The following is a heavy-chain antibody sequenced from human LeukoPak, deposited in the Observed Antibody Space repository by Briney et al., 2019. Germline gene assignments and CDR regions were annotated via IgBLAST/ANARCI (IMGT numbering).Heavy chain of an antibody. J-gene: IGHJ4*02. CDR1: GLTFSSSA. CDR2: ISGRGDRT. D-gene: IGHD2-21*01. CDR3: ARAPVTSCRGAFCYPFDL. Sequence: GGSLRLSCAASGLTFSSSAMSWVRQAPGKGLEWVSVISGRGDRTYYADSVRGRFTIYRDNFRNTLYLQMNRLRVEDAALYYCARAPVTSCRGAFCYPFDLWGQGVLVTVSS. V-gene: IGHV3-23*01.